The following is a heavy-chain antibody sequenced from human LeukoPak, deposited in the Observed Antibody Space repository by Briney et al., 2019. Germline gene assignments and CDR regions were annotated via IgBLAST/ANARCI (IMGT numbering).Heavy chain of an antibody. J-gene: IGHJ5*02. D-gene: IGHD3-3*02. CDR1: GDSISSYF. V-gene: IGHV4-59*08. Sequence: SETLSLTCTVSGDSISSYFWSCIRPPPGKRLEWIGSIHYTGRTNYNPSLKSRVTISVDTTTNQFSLKLSSVTAADTAVYYCARRVIESAVISERNWFDPWGQGTLVTVSS. CDR3: ARRVIESAVISERNWFDP. CDR2: IHYTGRT.